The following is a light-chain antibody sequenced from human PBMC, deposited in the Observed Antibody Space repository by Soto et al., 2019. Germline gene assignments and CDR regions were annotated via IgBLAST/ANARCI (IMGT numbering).Light chain of an antibody. J-gene: IGKJ1*01. CDR3: QHYNSYSEA. CDR1: QSISGW. V-gene: IGKV1-5*01. CDR2: AAS. Sequence: PSTLTAHLGHRVTITCRASQSISGWLTWYHQKPGKAPELLIYAASTLQSGVPARFSGSRSGTDFNLTISSLQPEDFATYYCQHYNSYSEAFGQGTKV.